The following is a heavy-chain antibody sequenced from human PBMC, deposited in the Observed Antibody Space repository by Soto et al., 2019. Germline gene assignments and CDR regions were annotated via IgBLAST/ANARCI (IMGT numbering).Heavy chain of an antibody. Sequence: PSETLSLTCTVSGGSISSSSYYWGWIRQPPGKGLEWIGSIYYSGSTYYNPSLKSRVTISVDTSKNQFSLKLSSVTAADTAVYYCASVRGYCISTSCSTGAFDIWGQGTMVTVSS. D-gene: IGHD2-2*01. CDR3: ASVRGYCISTSCSTGAFDI. J-gene: IGHJ3*02. CDR1: GGSISSSSYY. CDR2: IYYSGST. V-gene: IGHV4-39*01.